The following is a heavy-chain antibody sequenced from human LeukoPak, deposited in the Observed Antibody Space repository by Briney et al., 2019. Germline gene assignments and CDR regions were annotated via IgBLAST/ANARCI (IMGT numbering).Heavy chain of an antibody. J-gene: IGHJ4*02. CDR1: GFTFSSNY. CDR2: IYSGGST. Sequence: PGGSLRLSCAASGFTFSSNYMSWVRQAPGKGLEWVSVIYSGGSTYYADSVKGRFTISRDNSKNTLYLQMNSLRAEDTAVYYCARGSGSYDQVTDYGGQGTLVTVSS. V-gene: IGHV3-66*01. D-gene: IGHD1-26*01. CDR3: ARGSGSYDQVTDY.